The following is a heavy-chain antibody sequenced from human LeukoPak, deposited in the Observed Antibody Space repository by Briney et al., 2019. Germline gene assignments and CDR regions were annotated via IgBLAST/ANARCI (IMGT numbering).Heavy chain of an antibody. J-gene: IGHJ4*02. D-gene: IGHD6-19*01. V-gene: IGHV3-64*04. CDR1: GFTFSTLP. CDR2: SSSNGGST. Sequence: GGSLRLSCSASGFTFSTLPMHWVRQAPGKGLEYVSGSSSNGGSTYYADSVKGRFTISRDNSKNTVYLQLNSLRVEDTAIYYCAKARYTSGWYVFDYWGRGTQVTVSS. CDR3: AKARYTSGWYVFDY.